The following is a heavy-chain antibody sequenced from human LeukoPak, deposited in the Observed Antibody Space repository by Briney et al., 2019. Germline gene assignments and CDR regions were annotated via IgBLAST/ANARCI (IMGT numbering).Heavy chain of an antibody. Sequence: GGSLRLSCAASGFTFSSYAMSWVRQAPGKGLEWVSAISGSGGSTYYADSVKGRFTISRDNAKNSLYLQMNSLRAEDTAVYYCAREKAWAYGGYYFDYWGQGTLVTVSS. CDR3: AREKAWAYGGYYFDY. V-gene: IGHV3-23*01. J-gene: IGHJ4*02. CDR2: ISGSGGST. D-gene: IGHD4/OR15-4a*01. CDR1: GFTFSSYA.